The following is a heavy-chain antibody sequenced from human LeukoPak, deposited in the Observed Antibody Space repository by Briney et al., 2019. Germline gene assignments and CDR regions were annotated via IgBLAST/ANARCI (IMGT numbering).Heavy chain of an antibody. V-gene: IGHV3-48*02. D-gene: IGHD1-1*01. Sequence: PGGSLRLSCAASGFTFSSYSMNWVRQAPGKGLEWVSHITASGTAMFYADSVKGRFTISRDNAKNSLYLQMNSLRDEDTAVYYCATPGGYGYYFDYWGQGTLVTVSS. J-gene: IGHJ4*02. CDR1: GFTFSSYS. CDR2: ITASGTAM. CDR3: ATPGGYGYYFDY.